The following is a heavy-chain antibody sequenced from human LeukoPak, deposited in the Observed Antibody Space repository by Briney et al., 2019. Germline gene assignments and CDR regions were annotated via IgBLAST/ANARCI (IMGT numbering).Heavy chain of an antibody. CDR3: ARGKSDYGDYGYYYGMDV. D-gene: IGHD4-17*01. V-gene: IGHV4-31*03. J-gene: IGHJ6*02. CDR1: GGSISSGGYY. CDR2: IYYSGST. Sequence: SETLSLTCTVSGGSISSGGYYWSWIRQHPGKGLEWIGYIYYSGSTYYNPSLKSRVTISVDTSKNQFSLKLSSVTAADTAVYYCARGKSDYGDYGYYYGMDVWGQGTTVTVSS.